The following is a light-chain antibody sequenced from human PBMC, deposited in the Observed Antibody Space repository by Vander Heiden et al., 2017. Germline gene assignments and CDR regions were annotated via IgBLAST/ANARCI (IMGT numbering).Light chain of an antibody. J-gene: IGLJ3*02. V-gene: IGLV3-19*01. CDR1: SLSSYY. CDR2: SKT. CDR3: AYRDNSNHLLWV. Sequence: SSALTQDPAVSVALGQTVRIACQGDSLSSYYASWYQKQPGQAPIFVIYSKTNRLSGIPDRVSCSTSGDTASFTITGAQAADEADDYCAYRDNSNHLLWVFGGGTKRTVL.